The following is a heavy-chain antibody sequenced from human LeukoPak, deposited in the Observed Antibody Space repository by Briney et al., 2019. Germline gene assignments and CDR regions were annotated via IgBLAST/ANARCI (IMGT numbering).Heavy chain of an antibody. D-gene: IGHD2-8*01. CDR1: VFPLSDFS. Sequence: GGSLRLSCATSVFPLSDFSMSWVRQAPGKGLEWISTTNSGGTSTYYAESVKGRFTISRDNSKNTLYLQMSSLRVEDTAVYYCAKQSYARSLGEGGPGTLVSVSS. CDR3: AKQSYARSLGE. CDR2: TNSGGTST. V-gene: IGHV3-23*01. J-gene: IGHJ4*02.